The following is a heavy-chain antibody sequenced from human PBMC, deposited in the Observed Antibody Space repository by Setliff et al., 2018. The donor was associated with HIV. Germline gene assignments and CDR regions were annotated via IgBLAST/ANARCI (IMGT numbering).Heavy chain of an antibody. Sequence: GGSLRLSCAASGFTFSDYYMTWIRQAPGKGLEWVAYINTATVTTTVYYADSVKGRFTVSRDNAKNSLFLDMNSLRDDDSAVYYCARVGRIYYFEHWGQGTVVTVSS. D-gene: IGHD1-26*01. V-gene: IGHV3-11*04. J-gene: IGHJ4*02. CDR1: GFTFSDYY. CDR3: ARVGRIYYFEH. CDR2: INTATVTTTV.